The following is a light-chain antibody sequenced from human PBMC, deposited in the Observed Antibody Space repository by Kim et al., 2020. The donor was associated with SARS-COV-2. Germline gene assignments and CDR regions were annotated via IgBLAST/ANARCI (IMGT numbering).Light chain of an antibody. V-gene: IGKV3-11*01. CDR2: DAS. CDR1: QSVSSY. Sequence: SWTPGERATLSCRASQSVSSYLAWYQQKPGQAPRLLIYDASTRTTGIPARFSGSGSGTDFTLTISSLEPEDFAVYYCQQRSNSWTFGQGTKVDIK. J-gene: IGKJ1*01. CDR3: QQRSNSWT.